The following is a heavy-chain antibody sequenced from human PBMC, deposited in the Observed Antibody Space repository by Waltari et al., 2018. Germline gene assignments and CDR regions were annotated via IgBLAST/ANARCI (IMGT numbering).Heavy chain of an antibody. V-gene: IGHV3-30-3*01. J-gene: IGHJ5*02. CDR1: GFTFSSYA. Sequence: QVQLVESGGGVVQPGRSLRLSCAASGFTFSSYAMHWVRQAPGKGLEWVAVISYDGSNKYYADSVKGRFTISRDNSKNTLYLQMNSLRAEDTAVYYCARFSRYSTTFDPWGQGTLVTVSS. D-gene: IGHD6-13*01. CDR3: ARFSRYSTTFDP. CDR2: ISYDGSNK.